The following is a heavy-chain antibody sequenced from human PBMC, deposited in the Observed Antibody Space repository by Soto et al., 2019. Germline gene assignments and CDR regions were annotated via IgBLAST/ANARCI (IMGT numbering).Heavy chain of an antibody. CDR1: GFTFSSYW. J-gene: IGHJ6*02. CDR3: AREYYDFWSGYYGPYYYYGMDV. Sequence: GGSLRLSFAASGFTFSSYWMSWVRQAPGKGLEWVANIKQDGSEKYYVDSVKGRFTISRDNAKNSLYLQMNSLRAEDTAVYYCAREYYDFWSGYYGPYYYYGMDVWGQGTTVTVSS. D-gene: IGHD3-3*01. V-gene: IGHV3-7*03. CDR2: IKQDGSEK.